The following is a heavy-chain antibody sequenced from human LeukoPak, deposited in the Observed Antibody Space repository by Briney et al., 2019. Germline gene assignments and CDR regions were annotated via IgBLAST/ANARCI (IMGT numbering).Heavy chain of an antibody. CDR1: GYSISSGYY. J-gene: IGHJ4*02. V-gene: IGHV4-38-2*02. CDR3: ARDRLGLFDY. Sequence: PSETLSLTCAVSGYSISSGYYWGWIRPPPGKGLEWIGSIYHSGSTYYNPSLKSRVTISVDTSKNQFSLKLSSVTAADTAVYYCARDRLGLFDYWGQGTLVTVSS. CDR2: IYHSGST. D-gene: IGHD3-16*01.